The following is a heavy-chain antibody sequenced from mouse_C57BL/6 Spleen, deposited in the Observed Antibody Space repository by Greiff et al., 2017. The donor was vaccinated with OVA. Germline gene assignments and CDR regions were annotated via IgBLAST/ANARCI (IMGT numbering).Heavy chain of an antibody. CDR2: IYPGDGDT. Sequence: VQVVESGPELVKPGASVEISCKASGYAFSSSWMNWVKQRPGKGLEWIGRIYPGDGDTNYNGKFKGKATLTADKSSSTAYMQLSSLTSEDSAVYFCARSTVGDYWGQGTTLTVSS. CDR1: GYAFSSSW. CDR3: ARSTVGDY. J-gene: IGHJ2*01. D-gene: IGHD1-1*01. V-gene: IGHV1-82*01.